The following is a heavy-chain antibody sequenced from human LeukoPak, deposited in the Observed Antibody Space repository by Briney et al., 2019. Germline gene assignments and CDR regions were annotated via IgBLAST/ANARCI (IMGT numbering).Heavy chain of an antibody. Sequence: SVKVSCKASGGTFSSDAISWVRQAPGQGLEWMGGIIPIFGTANYAQKFQGRVTITTDESTSTAYMELSSLRSEDTAVYYCARDMYGDLFEEGFDYWGQGTLVTVSS. CDR2: IIPIFGTA. CDR1: GGTFSSDA. CDR3: ARDMYGDLFEEGFDY. D-gene: IGHD4-17*01. V-gene: IGHV1-69*05. J-gene: IGHJ4*02.